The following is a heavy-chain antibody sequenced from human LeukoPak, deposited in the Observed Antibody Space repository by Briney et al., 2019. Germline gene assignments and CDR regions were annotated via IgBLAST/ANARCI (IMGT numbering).Heavy chain of an antibody. CDR2: FDPEDGKT. Sequence: GASVKVSCKVSGDTVTELSMHWVRQTPGKGLVRMASFDPEDGKTIYAQEFQGRVTVTDDTSTDTAYMELSSLRSEDTAMYYCATQKDLDVEYFQHWGQGTLVTVSS. V-gene: IGHV1-24*01. CDR1: GDTVTELS. CDR3: ATQKDLDVEYFQH. D-gene: IGHD1-1*01. J-gene: IGHJ1*01.